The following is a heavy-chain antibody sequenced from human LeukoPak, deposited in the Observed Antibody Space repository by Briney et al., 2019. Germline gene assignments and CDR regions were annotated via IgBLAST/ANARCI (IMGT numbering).Heavy chain of an antibody. V-gene: IGHV1-69*13. CDR3: ARFELNSSGWYSRFDY. D-gene: IGHD6-19*01. CDR2: IIPIFGTA. J-gene: IGHJ4*02. CDR1: GGTFSSYA. Sequence: GASVKVSCKASGGTFSSYAISWVRQAPGQGLEWMGGIIPIFGTANYAQKFQGRVTITADESTSTAYMELSSLRSEDTAVYYCARFELNSSGWYSRFDYWGQGTLVTVSS.